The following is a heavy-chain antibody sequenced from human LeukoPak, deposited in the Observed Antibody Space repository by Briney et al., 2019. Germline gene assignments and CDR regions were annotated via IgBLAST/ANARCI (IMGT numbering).Heavy chain of an antibody. D-gene: IGHD5-24*01. J-gene: IGHJ5*02. CDR2: IIPIFGTA. CDR1: GGTFSSYA. V-gene: IGHV1-69*05. CDR3: AILGRDGYNLGRRYNWFDP. Sequence: EASVKVSCKASGGTFSSYAISWVRQAPGQGLEWMGGIIPIFGTANYAQKFQGRVTITTDESTSTAYMELSSLRSEDTAVYYCAILGRDGYNLGRRYNWFDPWGQGTLVTVSS.